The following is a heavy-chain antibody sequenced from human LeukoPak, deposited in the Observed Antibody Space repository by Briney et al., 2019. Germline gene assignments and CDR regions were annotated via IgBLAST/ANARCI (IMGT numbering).Heavy chain of an antibody. V-gene: IGHV3-48*02. CDR2: ISGSSSTI. Sequence: GGSLRLSCAASGFTFSSYSMNWVRQAPGKGLEWVSYISGSSSTIYYADSVKGRFTISRDNAKNSPYVQMNSLRDEDTAVYYCARDGDVWGSYRTYFFDYWGQGTLVTVSS. J-gene: IGHJ4*02. CDR1: GFTFSSYS. CDR3: ARDGDVWGSYRTYFFDY. D-gene: IGHD3-16*02.